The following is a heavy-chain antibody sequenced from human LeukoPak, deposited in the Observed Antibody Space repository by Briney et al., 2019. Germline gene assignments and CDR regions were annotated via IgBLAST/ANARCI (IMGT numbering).Heavy chain of an antibody. Sequence: SETLSLTCTVSGGSISSGGYYWSWIRQHPGKGLEWIGYIYYSGSTYYNPSLKSRVTISLDTSKNQFSLRLSSVTAADTAVYYCARGDTMLRVVIDEIDPWGQGTLVTVSS. CDR1: GGSISSGGYY. V-gene: IGHV4-61*08. J-gene: IGHJ5*02. D-gene: IGHD3-10*01. CDR3: ARGDTMLRVVIDEIDP. CDR2: IYYSGST.